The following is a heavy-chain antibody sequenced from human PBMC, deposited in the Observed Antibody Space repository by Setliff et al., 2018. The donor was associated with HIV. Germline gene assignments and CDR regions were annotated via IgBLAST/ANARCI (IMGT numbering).Heavy chain of an antibody. J-gene: IGHJ5*02. CDR1: GFTFRSFG. CDR2: IWYDGINK. D-gene: IGHD6-13*01. V-gene: IGHV3-33*06. CDR3: AKADDGAAAGPAP. Sequence: GGSLRLSCAASGFTFRSFGMHWVRQVPGKGLEWVAVIWYDGINKNYADSVRCRFPISRDNSRDTLYLEMSSLRVEDTALYYCAKADDGAAAGPAPWGQGTQVTVSS.